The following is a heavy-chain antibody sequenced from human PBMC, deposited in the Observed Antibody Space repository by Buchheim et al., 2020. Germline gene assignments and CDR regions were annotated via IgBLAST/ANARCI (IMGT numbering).Heavy chain of an antibody. V-gene: IGHV4-30-4*08. Sequence: QVQLQESGPGLVKPSETLSLTCSVSGVSISSGDDYWSWIRQPPGKGLEWIGYIHYRGNSFYNSSLKSRITMSLATSKNQFSLRLSSVTAADTAVYYCARALDAPMVRYFDYWGQGTL. D-gene: IGHD5-18*01. CDR2: IHYRGNS. J-gene: IGHJ4*02. CDR3: ARALDAPMVRYFDY. CDR1: GVSISSGDDY.